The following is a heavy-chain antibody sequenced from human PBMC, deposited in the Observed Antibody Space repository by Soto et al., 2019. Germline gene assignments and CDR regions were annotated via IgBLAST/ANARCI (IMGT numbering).Heavy chain of an antibody. CDR3: ARHKTTMLTVVSAFDP. V-gene: IGHV4-39*02. CDR2: IFYSGST. J-gene: IGHJ5*02. CDR1: GDSITRSNFY. Sequence: PSETLSLTCTVSGDSITRSNFYWGWIRQPPGKGLEWLGSIFYSGSTFYDPARKSRVTFSVDTSKNHFSLKLSSVTAADTAVYYCARHKTTMLTVVSAFDPWGQGTRVTVSS. D-gene: IGHD3-22*01.